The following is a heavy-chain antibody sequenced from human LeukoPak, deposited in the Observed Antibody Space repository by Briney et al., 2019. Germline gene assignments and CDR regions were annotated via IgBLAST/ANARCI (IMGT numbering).Heavy chain of an antibody. CDR2: ISGSGGST. D-gene: IGHD6-13*01. CDR1: GFTFSSYA. J-gene: IGHJ4*02. V-gene: IGHV3-23*01. CDR3: ARSTIAAAVTDY. Sequence: GGSLRLSCAASGFTFSSYAMSWVRQAPGKGLEWVSAISGSGGSTYYADSVKGRFTISRDNAKNSLYLQMNSLRAEDTAVYYCARSTIAAAVTDYWGQGTLVTVSS.